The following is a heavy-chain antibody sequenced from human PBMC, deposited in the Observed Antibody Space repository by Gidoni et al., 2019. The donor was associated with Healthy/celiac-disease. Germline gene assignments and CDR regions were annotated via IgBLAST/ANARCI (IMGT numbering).Heavy chain of an antibody. V-gene: IGHV3-23*01. CDR3: AKDIAVAAYYYYGMDV. CDR1: GFPFSSYA. Sequence: EVQLLASGGGLVQPGGSLRLSCAASGFPFSSYAMSWVLQAPGKGLEWVSGISGSGGSTYYADSVKGRVTISRDNSKNTLYLQMNSMRAEDTAVYYCAKDIAVAAYYYYGMDVWGQGTTVTVSS. CDR2: ISGSGGST. J-gene: IGHJ6*02. D-gene: IGHD6-19*01.